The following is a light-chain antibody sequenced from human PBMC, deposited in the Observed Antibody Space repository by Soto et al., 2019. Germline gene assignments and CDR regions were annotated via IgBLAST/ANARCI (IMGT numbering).Light chain of an antibody. Sequence: DIVMTQSPLTLSVSPGESATLSCRASERVSTNLAWYQQTPGQAPRLLIYSASRRPTDIPVRFSGSGSGAEFTLTISSLQSEDFAVYYCQQYGTSPYTFGQGTKLEIK. CDR1: ERVSTN. CDR2: SAS. J-gene: IGKJ2*01. CDR3: QQYGTSPYT. V-gene: IGKV3-15*01.